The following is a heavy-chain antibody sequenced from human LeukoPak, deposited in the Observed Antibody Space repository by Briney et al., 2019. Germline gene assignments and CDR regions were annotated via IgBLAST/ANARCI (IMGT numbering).Heavy chain of an antibody. J-gene: IGHJ3*02. D-gene: IGHD3-22*01. CDR1: GFTFGSYS. V-gene: IGHV3-21*01. CDR3: ARDWTYDSSGYYSDDAFDI. Sequence: GGSLRLSCAASGFTFGSYSMNWVRQAPGKGLEWVSSISSSSSYIYYADSVKGRFTISRDNAKNSLYLQMNSLRAEDTAVYYCARDWTYDSSGYYSDDAFDIWGQGTMVTVSS. CDR2: ISSSSSYI.